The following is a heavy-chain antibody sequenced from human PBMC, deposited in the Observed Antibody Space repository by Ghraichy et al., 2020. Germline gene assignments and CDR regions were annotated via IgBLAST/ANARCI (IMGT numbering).Heavy chain of an antibody. CDR1: GFTFSSYA. D-gene: IGHD3-10*01. V-gene: IGHV3-23*01. CDR3: AKDPGMDVWFGELSNYVDY. Sequence: GGSLRLSCAASGFTFSSYAMSWVRQAPGKGLEWVSAISGSGGSTYYADSVKGRFTISRDNSKNTLYLQMNSLRAEDTAVYYCAKDPGMDVWFGELSNYVDYGGQGTLVTVSS. J-gene: IGHJ4*02. CDR2: ISGSGGST.